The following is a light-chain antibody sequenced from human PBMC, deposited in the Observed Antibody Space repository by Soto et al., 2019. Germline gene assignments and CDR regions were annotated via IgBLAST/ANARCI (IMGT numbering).Light chain of an antibody. V-gene: IGLV2-11*01. CDR1: SIDVGGSNY. J-gene: IGLJ1*01. Sequence: QSVLTQPRSVSGTPGQPFSISCTGPSIDVGGSNYVSWYQQHPGKAPQLMIYDVSERPSGVPDRFSGSKSGNTASLTISGLQAEDEADYYCCSYAVTFYVFGTGTKVTVL. CDR3: CSYAVTFYV. CDR2: DVS.